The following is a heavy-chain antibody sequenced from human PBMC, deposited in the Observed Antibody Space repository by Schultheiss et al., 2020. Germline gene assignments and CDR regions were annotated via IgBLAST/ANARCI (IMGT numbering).Heavy chain of an antibody. J-gene: IGHJ5*02. CDR3: AREFGDT. Sequence: SETLSLTCTVSVGSVSSGSYYLSWIRQPAGKGLEWIGRIYTSGSTNYNPSLKSRVTISVDTSKNQFSLKLSSVTAADTAVYYCAREFGDTWGQGTLVTVSS. CDR2: IYTSGST. D-gene: IGHD3-16*01. V-gene: IGHV4-61*02. CDR1: VGSVSSGSYY.